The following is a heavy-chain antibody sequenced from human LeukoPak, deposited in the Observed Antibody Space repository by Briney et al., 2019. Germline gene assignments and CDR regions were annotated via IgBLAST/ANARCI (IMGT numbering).Heavy chain of an antibody. D-gene: IGHD5-18*01. CDR3: ARDGMRGYSYGLEIDY. J-gene: IGHJ4*02. Sequence: SETLSLTCTVSGGSISSGSYDWSWIRQPAGKGLEWIGRIYTSGSTNYNPSLKSRVTISVDTSKNQFSLKLSSVTAADTAVYYCARDGMRGYSYGLEIDYWGQGTLVTVSS. V-gene: IGHV4-61*02. CDR1: GGSISSGSYD. CDR2: IYTSGST.